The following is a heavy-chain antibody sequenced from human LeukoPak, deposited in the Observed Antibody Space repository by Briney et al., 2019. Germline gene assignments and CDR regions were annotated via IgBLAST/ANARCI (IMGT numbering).Heavy chain of an antibody. CDR2: INPNSGGT. CDR1: EYTFTGYY. D-gene: IGHD6-19*01. J-gene: IGHJ4*02. Sequence: ASVKVSCKASEYTFTGYYMHWVRQAPGQGLEWMGWINPNSGGTNYAQKFQGRVTMTRDTSISTAYMELSRLRSDDTAVYYCARDYRKWLAQMFDYWGQGTLVTVSS. CDR3: ARDYRKWLAQMFDY. V-gene: IGHV1-2*02.